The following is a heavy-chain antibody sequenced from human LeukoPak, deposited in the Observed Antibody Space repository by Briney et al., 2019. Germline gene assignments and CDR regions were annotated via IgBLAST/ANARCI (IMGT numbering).Heavy chain of an antibody. V-gene: IGHV4-59*08. CDR1: GGSFSSYY. D-gene: IGHD3-10*01. CDR2: IYYSGST. J-gene: IGHJ4*02. CDR3: ARHRELWFGQGNFDY. Sequence: WETLSLTCTVWGGSFSSYYWSWIRQPPGKALEGSGYIYYSGSTNYNPSLKSRVTISVDTSKNQFSLKLSSVTAADTAVYYCARHRELWFGQGNFDYWGQGTLVTVSS.